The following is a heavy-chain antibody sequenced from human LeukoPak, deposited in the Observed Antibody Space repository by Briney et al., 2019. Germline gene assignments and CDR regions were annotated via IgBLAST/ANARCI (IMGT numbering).Heavy chain of an antibody. J-gene: IGHJ5*02. CDR2: ITGSGDNT. D-gene: IGHD6-13*01. CDR3: AKGYTKDSSSWP. Sequence: GGSLRLSCAASGFTFSSYAMSWVRQAPGKGLEWVSSITGSGDNTYYVDSVKGRFTISRDNSKNTLYLQMNSLRVEDTAVYYCAKGYTKDSSSWPWGQGTLVTVSS. CDR1: GFTFSSYA. V-gene: IGHV3-23*01.